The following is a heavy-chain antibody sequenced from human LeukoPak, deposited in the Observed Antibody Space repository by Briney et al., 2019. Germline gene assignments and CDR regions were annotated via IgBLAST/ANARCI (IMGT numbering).Heavy chain of an antibody. V-gene: IGHV3-30*03. D-gene: IGHD3-10*01. CDR2: APHDRSSP. Sequence: GGSLRLSCAVSGFRFNSHHMHWVRQAPNKGLEWVAVAPHDRSSPSHAASVNGRFTISRDNSKDTLFLHMNSLRAEDTAVYYCARDGGVVRGVIIRGDYFDYWGQGTLVTVSS. CDR3: ARDGGVVRGVIIRGDYFDY. CDR1: GFRFNSHH. J-gene: IGHJ4*02.